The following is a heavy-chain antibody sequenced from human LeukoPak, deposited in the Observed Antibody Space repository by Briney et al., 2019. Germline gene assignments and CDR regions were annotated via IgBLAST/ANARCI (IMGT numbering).Heavy chain of an antibody. CDR1: GYTFTSYG. D-gene: IGHD3-9*01. V-gene: IGHV1-46*01. CDR2: INPSGGST. CDR3: ARGLLRYFDFGPDDY. J-gene: IGHJ4*02. Sequence: ASVKVSCKASGYTFTSYGISWVRQAPGQGLEWMGIINPSGGSTSYAQKFQGRVTMTRDTSTSTVYMELSSLRSEDTAVYYCARGLLRYFDFGPDDYWGQGTLVTVSS.